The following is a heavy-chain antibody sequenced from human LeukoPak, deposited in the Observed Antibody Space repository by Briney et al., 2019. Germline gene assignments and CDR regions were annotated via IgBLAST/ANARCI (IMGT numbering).Heavy chain of an antibody. D-gene: IGHD2-8*01. CDR1: GFTFSSYA. V-gene: IGHV3-23*01. J-gene: IGHJ5*02. CDR3: AKDSFNVGQGNWFDP. Sequence: GGSLRLSCVAYGFTFSSYAMFWVRQAPGKGLEWVSGISGSGGSTYYADSLKGRFTISRDNSKNTLYLQMNSLRVEDTAKYYCAKDSFNVGQGNWFDPWGQGTLVTVSS. CDR2: ISGSGGST.